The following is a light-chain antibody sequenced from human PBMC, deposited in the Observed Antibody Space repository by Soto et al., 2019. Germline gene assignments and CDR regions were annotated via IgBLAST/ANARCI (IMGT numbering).Light chain of an antibody. CDR2: DAS. V-gene: IGKV3-11*01. CDR3: QQRKFWPPLT. Sequence: IVLTQSPATLSLSPGERATLSCRASQSVDIYLAWYQQKPGQAPRLLIYDASNRAAGIPPRFSGSGSGTDFTLTISSLEPEDFAVYYCQQRKFWPPLTFGGGTTVEIK. CDR1: QSVDIY. J-gene: IGKJ4*01.